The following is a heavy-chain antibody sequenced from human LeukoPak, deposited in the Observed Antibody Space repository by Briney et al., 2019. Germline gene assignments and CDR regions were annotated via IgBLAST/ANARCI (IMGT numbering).Heavy chain of an antibody. CDR1: GFTFDDYG. CDR3: ARPSNEGQWLVGQGVDY. V-gene: IGHV3-21*03. D-gene: IGHD6-19*01. Sequence: GRSLRLSCAASGFTFDDYGMSWVRQAPGKGLEWVSSISSSSSYIYYADSVKGRFTISRDNAKKSMYLEMNSLRAEDTAVYYCARPSNEGQWLVGQGVDYWGQGTLVTVSS. CDR2: ISSSSSYI. J-gene: IGHJ4*02.